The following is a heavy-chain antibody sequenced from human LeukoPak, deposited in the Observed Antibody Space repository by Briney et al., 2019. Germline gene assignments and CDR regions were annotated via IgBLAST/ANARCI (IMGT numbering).Heavy chain of an antibody. CDR3: ARDPPGGAAADAALDY. V-gene: IGHV1-69*01. CDR1: GGTFSSYA. CDR2: IIPIFGTA. J-gene: IGHJ4*02. D-gene: IGHD6-13*01. Sequence: GSSVKVSGKASGGTFSSYAISWVRQAPGQGLEWMGGIIPIFGTANYAQKFQGRVTITADESTSTAYMELSSLRSEDTAVYYCARDPPGGAAADAALDYWGQGTLVTVSS.